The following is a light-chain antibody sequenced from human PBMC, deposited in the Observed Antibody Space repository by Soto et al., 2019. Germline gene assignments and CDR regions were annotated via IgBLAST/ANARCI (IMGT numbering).Light chain of an antibody. CDR1: QGISSN. Sequence: AIRMTQSPSSLSASTGDRVTITCRASQGISSNLAWYQQKPGKAPKLLIYAASTLQSGVPSRFSGSGSGTEFTLTISSLQPEDFATYYCQQFNSYPITFGQGTRLEIK. CDR2: AAS. CDR3: QQFNSYPIT. V-gene: IGKV1-8*01. J-gene: IGKJ5*01.